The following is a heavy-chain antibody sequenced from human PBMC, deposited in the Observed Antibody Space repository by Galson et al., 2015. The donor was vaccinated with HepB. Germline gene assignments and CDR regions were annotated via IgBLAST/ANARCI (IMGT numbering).Heavy chain of an antibody. CDR2: IIPILGIA. CDR3: ARNTCSSTSCYTRDFDY. Sequence: SVKVSCKASGGTFSSYAISWVRQAPGQGLEWMGRIIPILGIANYAQKFQGRVTITADKSTSTAYMELSSLRSEDTAVYYCARNTCSSTSCYTRDFDYWGQGTLVTVSS. V-gene: IGHV1-69*04. J-gene: IGHJ4*02. D-gene: IGHD2-2*02. CDR1: GGTFSSYA.